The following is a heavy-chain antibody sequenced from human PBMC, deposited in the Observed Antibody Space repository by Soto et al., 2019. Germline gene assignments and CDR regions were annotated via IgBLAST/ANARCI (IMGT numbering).Heavy chain of an antibody. CDR1: GGTFGTYA. CDR2: IIPVSGAA. D-gene: IGHD2-2*01. Sequence: QVQLVQSGAEVKKPGSSVKVSCKASGGTFGTYAFSWVRQAPGQRLEWMGGIIPVSGAAHYAQKFPGRVTITADESRSTGYMELSSLSSQDTAVYYCGPALGCRSISCTLDYWGQGTRVIVSS. V-gene: IGHV1-69*01. J-gene: IGHJ4*02. CDR3: GPALGCRSISCTLDY.